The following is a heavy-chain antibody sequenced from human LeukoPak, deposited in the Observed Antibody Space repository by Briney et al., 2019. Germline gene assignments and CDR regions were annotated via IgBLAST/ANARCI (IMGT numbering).Heavy chain of an antibody. CDR3: ASVGGSGPGNWFDP. Sequence: SETLSLTCTVSGGSISSSSYYWGWIRQPPGKGLEWIGSIYYSGSTYYNPSLKSRVTISVDTSKNQFSLKLSSVTAADTAVYYCASVGGSGPGNWFDPWGQGTLVTVSS. V-gene: IGHV4-39*01. J-gene: IGHJ5*02. CDR1: GGSISSSSYY. CDR2: IYYSGST. D-gene: IGHD3-10*01.